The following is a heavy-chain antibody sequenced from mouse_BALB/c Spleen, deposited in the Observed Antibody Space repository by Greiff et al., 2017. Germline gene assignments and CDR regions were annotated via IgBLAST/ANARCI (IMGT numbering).Heavy chain of an antibody. CDR2: ISSGGSYT. CDR1: GFTFSSYG. Sequence: EVMLVESGGDLVKPGGSLKLSCAASGFTFSSYGMSWVRQTPDKRLEWVATISSGGSYTYYPDSVKGRFTISRDNAKNTLYLQMSSLKSEDTAMYYCARHEVTRGYYAMDYWGQGTSVTVSS. V-gene: IGHV5-6*01. CDR3: ARHEVTRGYYAMDY. J-gene: IGHJ4*01. D-gene: IGHD2-13*01.